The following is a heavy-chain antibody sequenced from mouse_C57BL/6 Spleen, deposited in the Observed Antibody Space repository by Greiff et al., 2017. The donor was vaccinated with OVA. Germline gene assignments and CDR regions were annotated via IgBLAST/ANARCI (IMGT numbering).Heavy chain of an antibody. CDR2: INPNNGGT. J-gene: IGHJ4*01. Sequence: VQLQQSGPELVKPGASVKMSCKASGYTFTDYNMHWVKQSHGKSLEWIGYINPNNGGTSYNQKFKGKATLTVNKSSSTAYMELRSLTSEDSAVYYCARRRYYYGSSYDYAMDYWGQGTSVTVSS. CDR1: GYTFTDYN. D-gene: IGHD1-1*01. CDR3: ARRRYYYGSSYDYAMDY. V-gene: IGHV1-22*01.